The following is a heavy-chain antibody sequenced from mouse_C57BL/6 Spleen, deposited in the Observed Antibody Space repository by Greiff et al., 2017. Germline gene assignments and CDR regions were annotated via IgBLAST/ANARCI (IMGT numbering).Heavy chain of an antibody. V-gene: IGHV1-82*01. CDR2: IYPGDGDT. Sequence: QVQLQQSGPELVKPGASVKISCKASGYAFSSSWMNWVKQRPGKGLEWIGRIYPGDGDTNYNGKFKGKATLTADKSSSTAYMQLSSLTSEDSAVYCCARESSGYPPFDYWGQGTTLTVSS. D-gene: IGHD3-2*02. CDR1: GYAFSSSW. CDR3: ARESSGYPPFDY. J-gene: IGHJ2*01.